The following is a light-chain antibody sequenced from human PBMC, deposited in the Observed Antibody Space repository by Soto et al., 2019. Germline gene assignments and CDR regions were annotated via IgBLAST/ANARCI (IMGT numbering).Light chain of an antibody. CDR1: QSVGSSF. CDR3: QQFETSTLT. Sequence: EIVLTQSPATLSLSPGERATLSCRASQSVGSSFLAWYQQKPGQAPRLLISATYSRATGIPDRFSGSGSGTDFTLTSSRLEPEDLAVYFCQQFETSTLTFGGGTKVEIK. CDR2: ATY. V-gene: IGKV3-20*01. J-gene: IGKJ4*01.